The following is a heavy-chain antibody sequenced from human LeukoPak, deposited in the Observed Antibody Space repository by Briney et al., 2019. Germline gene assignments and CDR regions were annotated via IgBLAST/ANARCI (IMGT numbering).Heavy chain of an antibody. Sequence: PSETLSLTCTVSGGSISSYYWSWIRQPPGKGLEWVSAISGSGGSTYYADSVKGRFTISRDNSKNTLYLQMNSLRAEDTAVYYCAKDPWSGYYIRNPFGYWGQGTLVTVSS. CDR3: AKDPWSGYYIRNPFGY. V-gene: IGHV3-23*01. CDR1: GGSISSYY. J-gene: IGHJ4*02. D-gene: IGHD3-3*01. CDR2: ISGSGGST.